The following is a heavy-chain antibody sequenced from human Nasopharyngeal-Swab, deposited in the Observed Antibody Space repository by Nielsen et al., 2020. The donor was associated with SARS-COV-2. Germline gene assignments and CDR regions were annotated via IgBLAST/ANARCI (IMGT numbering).Heavy chain of an antibody. J-gene: IGHJ3*02. CDR3: AGLRYSYGYNAFDI. CDR1: GGSFSGYY. V-gene: IGHV4-34*01. CDR2: INHSGST. D-gene: IGHD5-18*01. Sequence: GSLRLSCAVYGGSFSGYYWSWIRQPPGKGLEWIGEINHSGSTNHNPSLKSRVTISVDTSKNQFSLKLSSVTAADTAVYYCAGLRYSYGYNAFDIWGQGTMVTVSS.